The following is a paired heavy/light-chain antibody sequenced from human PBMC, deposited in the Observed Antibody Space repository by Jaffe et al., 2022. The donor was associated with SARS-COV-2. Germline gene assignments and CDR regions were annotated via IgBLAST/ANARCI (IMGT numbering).Light chain of an antibody. J-gene: IGKJ2*01. CDR2: KAS. CDR3: QQYNSYSQYT. CDR1: QSISSW. V-gene: IGKV1-5*03. Sequence: DIQMTQSPSTLSASVGDRVTITCRASQSISSWLAWYQQKPGKAPKLLIYKASSLESGVPSRFSGSGSGTEFTLTISSLQPDDFATYYCQQYNSYSQYTFGQGTKLEIK.
Heavy chain of an antibody. CDR3: ARSLYYYDSSGPYYFDY. CDR1: GFTFSDYY. Sequence: QVQLVESGGGLVKPGGSLRLSCAASGFTFSDYYMSWIRQAPGKGLEWVSYISSSGSTIYYADSVKGRFTISRDNAKNSLYLQMNSLRAEDTAVYYCARSLYYYDSSGPYYFDYWGQGTLVTVSS. CDR2: ISSSGSTI. D-gene: IGHD3-22*01. V-gene: IGHV3-11*01. J-gene: IGHJ4*02.